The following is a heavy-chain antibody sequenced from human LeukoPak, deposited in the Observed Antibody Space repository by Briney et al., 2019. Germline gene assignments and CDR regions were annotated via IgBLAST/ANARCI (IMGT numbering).Heavy chain of an antibody. V-gene: IGHV4-39*07. CDR1: GGSISSSSYY. CDR2: IYYSGST. D-gene: IGHD1-26*01. J-gene: IGHJ4*02. Sequence: PSETLSLTCTVSGGSISSSSYYWGWIRQPPGKGLEWIGSIYYSGSTYYNPSLKSRVTISVDTSKNQFSLKLSSVTAADTAVYYCARGLRELLRRPVGYWGQGTLVTVSS. CDR3: ARGLRELLRRPVGY.